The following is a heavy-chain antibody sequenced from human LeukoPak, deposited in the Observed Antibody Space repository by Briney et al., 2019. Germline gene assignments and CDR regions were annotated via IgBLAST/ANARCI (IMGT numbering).Heavy chain of an antibody. CDR2: IIPIFGTA. J-gene: IGHJ3*02. V-gene: IGHV1-69*13. D-gene: IGHD5-24*01. Sequence: ASVKVSCKASGGTFSSYAISWVRQAPGQGLEWMGGIIPIFGTANYAQKFQGRVTIAADESTSTAYMELGSLRSEDTAVYYCARGHRDGYNYAFDIWGQGTMVTVSS. CDR1: GGTFSSYA. CDR3: ARGHRDGYNYAFDI.